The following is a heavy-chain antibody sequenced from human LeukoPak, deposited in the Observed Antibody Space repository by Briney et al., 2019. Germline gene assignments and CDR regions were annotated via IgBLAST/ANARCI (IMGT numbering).Heavy chain of an antibody. CDR3: ARVSGPDYYYYMDV. CDR2: INWNGGST. J-gene: IGHJ6*03. CDR1: GFTFDDYG. Sequence: PGGSLRLSCAASGFTFDDYGMSWVRQAPGKVLEWVSGINWNGGSTGYADSVKGRFTISRDNAKNSLYLQMNSLRAEDTALYYCARVSGPDYYYYMDVWGKGTTVTVSS. D-gene: IGHD5-12*01. V-gene: IGHV3-20*04.